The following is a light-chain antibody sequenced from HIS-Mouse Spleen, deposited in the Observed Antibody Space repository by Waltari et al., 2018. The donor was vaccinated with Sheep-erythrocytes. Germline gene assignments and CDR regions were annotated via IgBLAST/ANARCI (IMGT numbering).Light chain of an antibody. CDR3: QQFNNYPRT. Sequence: AIQLTQSPSSLSASVGDRVTITCRASQGISSALAWYQEKPGKAPKLLLYDASRLESGVPSRFSGSGSGTDFTLTISRLQPEDFATYYCQQFNNYPRTFGQGTKVEIK. V-gene: IGKV1D-13*01. CDR2: DAS. CDR1: QGISSA. J-gene: IGKJ1*01.